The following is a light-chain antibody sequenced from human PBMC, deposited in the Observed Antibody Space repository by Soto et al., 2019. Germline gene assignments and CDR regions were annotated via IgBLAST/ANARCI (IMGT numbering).Light chain of an antibody. V-gene: IGLV2-23*02. CDR1: SSDVGSYNL. CDR3: CSYAGSRTHVL. Sequence: QLVLTQPASVSGSPGQSITISCIGTSSDVGSYNLVSWYQQHPGKAPKVLIYEVSARPSGVSNRFSGSKSGNTASLTISGLQAEDEAEYYCCSYAGSRTHVLFGGGTQLTVL. J-gene: IGLJ2*01. CDR2: EVS.